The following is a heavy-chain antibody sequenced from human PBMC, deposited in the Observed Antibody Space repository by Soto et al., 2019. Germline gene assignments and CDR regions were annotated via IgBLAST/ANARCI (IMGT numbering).Heavy chain of an antibody. D-gene: IGHD6-25*01. J-gene: IGHJ4*02. CDR1: GYTFTSYY. V-gene: IGHV1-46*03. CDR3: DRHLAAGDS. CDR2: VNPTGGST. Sequence: QVQLVQSGAEVKKPGASVRVSCKASGYTFTSYYIHWVRQAPGQGLEWMAIVNPTGGSTNYAQKFQGRVTVTLDTPTTRVFMELNSLRYEDTAVYYCDRHLAAGDSWGQGTLVSVSS.